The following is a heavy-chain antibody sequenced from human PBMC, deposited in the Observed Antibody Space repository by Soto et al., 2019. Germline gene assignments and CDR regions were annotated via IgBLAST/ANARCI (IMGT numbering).Heavy chain of an antibody. J-gene: IGHJ6*02. CDR3: AREIITIFGVVTFGMDV. CDR2: INAGNGNT. V-gene: IGHV1-3*01. CDR1: GYTFTSYA. Sequence: ASVKVSCKASGYTFTSYAMHWVRRAPGQRLEWMGWINAGNGNTKYSQKFQGRVTITRDTSASTAYMELSSLRSEDTAVYYCAREIITIFGVVTFGMDVWGQGTTVTVSS. D-gene: IGHD3-3*01.